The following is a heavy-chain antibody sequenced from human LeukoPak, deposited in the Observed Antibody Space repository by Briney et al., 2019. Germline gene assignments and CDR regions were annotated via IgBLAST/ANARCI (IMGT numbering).Heavy chain of an antibody. CDR1: GGTFSSYA. CDR3: ARGANPYYYYGMDV. V-gene: IGHV1-69*13. Sequence: ASVKVSCKASGGTFSSYAISWVQQAPGQGLEWMGGIIPIFGTANYAQKFQGRVTITADESTSTAYMELSSLRSEDTAVYYCARGANPYYYYGMDVWGQGTTVTVSS. J-gene: IGHJ6*02. CDR2: IIPIFGTA.